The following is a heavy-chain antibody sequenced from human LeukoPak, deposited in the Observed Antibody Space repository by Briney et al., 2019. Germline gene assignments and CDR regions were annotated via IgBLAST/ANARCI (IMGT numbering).Heavy chain of an antibody. J-gene: IGHJ4*02. D-gene: IGHD6-13*01. CDR2: ISYDGSNK. Sequence: PGRSLRLSCAASGFTFSSYAMHWVRQAPGKGLEWVAVISYDGSNKYYADSVKGRFTISRDNSKNTLYLQMNCLRAEDTAVYYCARESAPGSRFAPLDYWGQGTLVTVSS. V-gene: IGHV3-30-3*01. CDR3: ARESAPGSRFAPLDY. CDR1: GFTFSSYA.